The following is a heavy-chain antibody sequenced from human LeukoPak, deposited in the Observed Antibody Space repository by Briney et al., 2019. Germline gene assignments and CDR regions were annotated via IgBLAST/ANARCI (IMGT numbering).Heavy chain of an antibody. D-gene: IGHD3-9*01. Sequence: PGGSLRLSCAASGFTFSSYEMNWVRQAPGKGLEWISYISSSGSTIYYADSVKGRFTISRDNAKNSLYLQMNSLRAEDTAVYYCARAFILTGYVWGQGTLVTVSS. CDR1: GFTFSSYE. CDR3: ARAFILTGYV. CDR2: ISSSGSTI. V-gene: IGHV3-48*03. J-gene: IGHJ4*02.